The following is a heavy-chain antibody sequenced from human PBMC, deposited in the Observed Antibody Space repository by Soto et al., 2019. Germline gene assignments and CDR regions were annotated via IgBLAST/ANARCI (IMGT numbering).Heavy chain of an antibody. CDR3: VRTSLVVAAATREDY. Sequence: VQLVESGGGLVQPGGSLRLSCAASGFTFSSYWMHWVRQAPGKGLVWVSRINSDGSSTSYADSVKGRFTISRDNAKNTLYLQMNSLRAEDRAVYYCVRTSLVVAAATREDYWGQGTLVTVSS. V-gene: IGHV3-74*01. J-gene: IGHJ4*02. CDR1: GFTFSSYW. CDR2: INSDGSST. D-gene: IGHD2-15*01.